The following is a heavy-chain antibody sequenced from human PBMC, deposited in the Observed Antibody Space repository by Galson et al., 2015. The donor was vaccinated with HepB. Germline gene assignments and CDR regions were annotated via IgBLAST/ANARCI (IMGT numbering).Heavy chain of an antibody. Sequence: SLRLSCAASGFTFSSYAMSWVRQAPGKGLEWVSAISGSGGSTYYADSVKGRFTISRDNSKNTLFLQMNSLRAEDTAVYYCAKGVKRDGYNYLGFLDYWGQGTLVTVSS. J-gene: IGHJ4*02. CDR2: ISGSGGST. CDR1: GFTFSSYA. D-gene: IGHD5-24*01. V-gene: IGHV3-23*01. CDR3: AKGVKRDGYNYLGFLDY.